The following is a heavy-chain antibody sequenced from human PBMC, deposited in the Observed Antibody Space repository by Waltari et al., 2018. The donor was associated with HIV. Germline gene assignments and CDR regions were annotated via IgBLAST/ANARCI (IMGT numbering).Heavy chain of an antibody. D-gene: IGHD5-12*01. CDR2: IYYSGNT. CDR1: GGSSSSYY. V-gene: IGHV4-59*01. Sequence: QVQLQESGPGLVKPSETLSLTCTVSGGSSSSYYWSWLRQPPGKGLEWLGYIYYSGNTNYNPSLNSRVTISVDTSKNQFSLNLSSVTAADTAVYYCASAGYGYTLDYWGQGTLVTVSS. CDR3: ASAGYGYTLDY. J-gene: IGHJ4*02.